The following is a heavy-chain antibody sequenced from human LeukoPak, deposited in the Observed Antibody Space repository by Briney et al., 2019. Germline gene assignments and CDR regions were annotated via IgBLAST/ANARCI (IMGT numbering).Heavy chain of an antibody. Sequence: PGGSLRLSCAASGFTFSAYSMNWVRQAPGKGLEWVSYISDSSSTIYYTDSVEGRFTISRDNAKSSLYLQMSSLRAEDTAVYYCARERGPIDSWGQGTLVTVSS. CDR2: ISDSSSTI. CDR3: ARERGPIDS. CDR1: GFTFSAYS. V-gene: IGHV3-48*04. D-gene: IGHD3-16*01. J-gene: IGHJ4*02.